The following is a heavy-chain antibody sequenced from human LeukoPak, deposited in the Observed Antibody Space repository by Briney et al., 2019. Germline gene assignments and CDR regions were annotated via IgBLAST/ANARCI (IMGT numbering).Heavy chain of an antibody. CDR2: INHSGST. CDR3: ARRNTGYSSGWNWSDP. J-gene: IGHJ5*02. CDR1: GGSFSGYY. Sequence: SETLSLTCAVYGGSFSGYYWSWIRQPPGKGLEWIGEINHSGSTNYNPSLKSRVTISVDTSKNQFSLKLSSVTAADTAVYYCARRNTGYSSGWNWSDPWGQGTLVTVSS. V-gene: IGHV4-34*01. D-gene: IGHD6-19*01.